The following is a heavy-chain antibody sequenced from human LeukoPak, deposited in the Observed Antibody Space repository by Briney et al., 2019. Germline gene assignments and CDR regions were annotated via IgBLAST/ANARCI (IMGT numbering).Heavy chain of an antibody. J-gene: IGHJ6*02. V-gene: IGHV4-34*01. CDR1: GGSFSGYS. CDR3: AQGYCSSSSCYRGTDV. D-gene: IGHD2-2*02. CDR2: INRSGST. Sequence: SETLSLTCAVYGGSFSGYSWSWTRQPPGEGLEWIGAINRSGSTNYHPFLRSRVTIRVDTSKNHFSLKLRSVTAADTAVYYCAQGYCSSSSCYRGTDVWGQGTRVTVSS.